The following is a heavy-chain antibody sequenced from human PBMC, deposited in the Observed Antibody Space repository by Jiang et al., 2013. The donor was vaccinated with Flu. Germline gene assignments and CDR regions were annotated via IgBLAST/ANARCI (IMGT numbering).Heavy chain of an antibody. J-gene: IGHJ5*02. V-gene: IGHV1-69*06. CDR1: GDTFSSYS. CDR2: IIPVFGTA. D-gene: IGHD4-23*01. Sequence: SGAEVKKPGSSVKVSCKASGDTFSSYSINWVRQAPGQGLEWMGEIIPVFGTANYAQKFQGRVTITADKSTSTAYMELSSLRSEDTAVYYCARAPPRWHNTKGWFDPWGQGTLVTVSS. CDR3: ARAPPRWHNTKGWFDP.